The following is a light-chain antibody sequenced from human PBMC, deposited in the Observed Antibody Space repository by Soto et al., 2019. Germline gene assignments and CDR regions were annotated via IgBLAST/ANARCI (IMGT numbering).Light chain of an antibody. CDR1: SSDVGGYNY. CDR2: EVS. J-gene: IGLJ1*01. Sequence: QSALTQPASVSGSPGQSITISCTGTSSDVGGYNYVSWYQQHPGKAPKLMIYEVSNRPSGVSNSYSGSQSGNTASLTISGLQAEDGADYYCSSYTSSSTLVFGTGTKLTVL. V-gene: IGLV2-14*01. CDR3: SSYTSSSTLV.